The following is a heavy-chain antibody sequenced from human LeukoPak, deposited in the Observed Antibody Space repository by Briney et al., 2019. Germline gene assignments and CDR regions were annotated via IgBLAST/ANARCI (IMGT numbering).Heavy chain of an antibody. CDR3: ARKGLGGELGGFDS. Sequence: GGTLRPSCAASGFTFSSYGMSWVRQVPGKGLEWVSGTNRRGDITGYADFVKGRFTISRDNAKNSLYLQMNSLRVEDTALYHCARKGLGGELGGFDSWGQGTLVTVSS. CDR2: TNRRGDIT. CDR1: GFTFSSYG. D-gene: IGHD1-7*01. V-gene: IGHV3-20*01. J-gene: IGHJ4*02.